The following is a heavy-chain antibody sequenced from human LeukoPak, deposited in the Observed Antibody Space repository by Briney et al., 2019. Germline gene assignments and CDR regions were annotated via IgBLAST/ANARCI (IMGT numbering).Heavy chain of an antibody. CDR3: AKDIADYSNYFDY. CDR2: ISWNSGSI. CDR1: GFTFDAYA. Sequence: GGSLRLYCAASGFTFDAYAMHWVRQAPGKGLEWVSGISWNSGSIGYADSVKGRFTISRDNGKNSLYLQMNSLRAEDTALYYCAKDIADYSNYFDYWGQGTLVTVSS. D-gene: IGHD4-11*01. J-gene: IGHJ4*02. V-gene: IGHV3-9*01.